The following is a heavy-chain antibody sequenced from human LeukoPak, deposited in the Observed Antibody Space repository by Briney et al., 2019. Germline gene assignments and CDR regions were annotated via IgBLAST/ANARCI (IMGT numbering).Heavy chain of an antibody. CDR3: ARGRGWFGELRKRWFDP. CDR1: GGSFSGYY. V-gene: IGHV4-34*01. Sequence: SETLSLTCAVYGGSFSGYYWSWIRQPPGKGLEWIGEINHSGSTNYNPSLKSRVTISLDTSKNQFSLKLSSVTAADTAVYYCARGRGWFGELRKRWFDPWGQGTLVTVSS. J-gene: IGHJ5*02. D-gene: IGHD3-10*01. CDR2: INHSGST.